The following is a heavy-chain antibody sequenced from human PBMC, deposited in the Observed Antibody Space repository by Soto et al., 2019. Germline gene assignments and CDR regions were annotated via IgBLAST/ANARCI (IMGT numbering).Heavy chain of an antibody. D-gene: IGHD4-17*01. CDR2: ISSSGSTI. CDR3: ASRETTWYGMDV. V-gene: IGHV3-48*03. CDR1: GFTLSSYE. Sequence: PGGSLRLSCAASGFTLSSYEMNWVRQAPGKGLEWVSYISSSGSTIYYADSVKGRFTISRDNAKNSLYLQMNSLRAEDTAVYYCASRETTWYGMDVWGQGTTVTVSS. J-gene: IGHJ6*02.